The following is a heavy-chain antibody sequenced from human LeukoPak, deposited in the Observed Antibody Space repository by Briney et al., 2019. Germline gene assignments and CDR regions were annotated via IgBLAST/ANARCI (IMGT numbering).Heavy chain of an antibody. D-gene: IGHD6-6*01. CDR2: ISGSGDNT. CDR3: AKWKYSNSGIDDY. Sequence: QSGGSLRLSCAASGFTFSSYAITWVRQAPGKGLEWVSVISGSGDNTYYADSVKGRFTISRDNSKNMLYLQMNSLRAEDTAVYYCAKWKYSNSGIDDYWGQGTLVTVSS. J-gene: IGHJ4*02. CDR1: GFTFSSYA. V-gene: IGHV3-23*01.